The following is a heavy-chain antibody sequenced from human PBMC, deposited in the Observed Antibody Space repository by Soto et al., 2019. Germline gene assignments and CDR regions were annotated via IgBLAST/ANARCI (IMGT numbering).Heavy chain of an antibody. V-gene: IGHV4-30-4*01. J-gene: IGHJ4*02. CDR1: GGSVSSGYNY. CDR3: ATESGSTYGYFDY. D-gene: IGHD5-18*01. Sequence: SETLSLTCTVSGGSVSSGYNYWSWIRQSPGKGLEWIGYISGSGSTGYNPSLKNRLTMSVDRSKNQFTLRLTSVTAADTAVYFCATESGSTYGYFDYWGQGTHVTVSS. CDR2: ISGSGST.